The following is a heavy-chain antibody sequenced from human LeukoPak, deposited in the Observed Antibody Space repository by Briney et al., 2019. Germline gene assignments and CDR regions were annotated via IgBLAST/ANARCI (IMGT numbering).Heavy chain of an antibody. J-gene: IGHJ4*02. CDR3: ARDPPRRAAAAPVC. CDR1: GDSISSGSYY. D-gene: IGHD6-13*01. V-gene: IGHV4-61*02. Sequence: SETLSLTCTVSGDSISSGSYYWSWIRQPAGKGLEWIGRIYTSGSTNYNPSLKSRVTISVDTSKNQFSLKLSSVTAADTAVYYCARDPPRRAAAAPVCWGQGTLVTVSS. CDR2: IYTSGST.